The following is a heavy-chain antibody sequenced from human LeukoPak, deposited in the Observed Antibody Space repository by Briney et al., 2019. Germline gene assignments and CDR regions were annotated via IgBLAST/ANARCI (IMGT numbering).Heavy chain of an antibody. CDR1: GGSISSSSYY. J-gene: IGHJ4*02. CDR2: IYYSGST. D-gene: IGHD3-10*01. Sequence: KPSETLSLTCTVSGGSISSSSYYWGWIRQPPGKGLEWIGSIYYSGSTYYNPSLKSRVTISVDTSKNQFSLKLSSVTAADTAVYYCARGWFGEFRSFDYWGQGTLVTVSS. CDR3: ARGWFGEFRSFDY. V-gene: IGHV4-39*01.